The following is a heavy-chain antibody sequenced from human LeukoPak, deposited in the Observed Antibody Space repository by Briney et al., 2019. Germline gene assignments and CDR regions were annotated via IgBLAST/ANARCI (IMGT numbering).Heavy chain of an antibody. CDR2: INPTTGGT. CDR1: GYTFTDYY. Sequence: ASVKVSCKASGYTFTDYYMHWVRQAPGQGLEWMGFINPTTGGTNYAQRFQGRVTMTRDTSISTTYMELNRLKSDDTAVYYRARGLDLWGQGTLVSVSS. D-gene: IGHD3/OR15-3a*01. CDR3: ARGLDL. V-gene: IGHV1-2*02. J-gene: IGHJ5*02.